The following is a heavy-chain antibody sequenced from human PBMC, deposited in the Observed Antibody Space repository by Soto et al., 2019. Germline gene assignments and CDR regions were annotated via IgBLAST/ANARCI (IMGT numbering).Heavy chain of an antibody. D-gene: IGHD6-13*01. Sequence: GASVKVSCKASGGTFSSYAISWVRQAPGQGLEWMGGIIPIFGTANYAQKFQGRVTITADESTSTAYMELSSLRSEDTAVYYCARDLEWLAAAGNGGSAFDIWGQGTMVTVSS. CDR3: ARDLEWLAAAGNGGSAFDI. J-gene: IGHJ3*02. V-gene: IGHV1-69*13. CDR2: IIPIFGTA. CDR1: GGTFSSYA.